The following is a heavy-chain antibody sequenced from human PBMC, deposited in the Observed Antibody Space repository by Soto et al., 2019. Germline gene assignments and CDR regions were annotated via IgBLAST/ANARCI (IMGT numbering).Heavy chain of an antibody. V-gene: IGHV1-3*01. CDR2: INAGNGNT. J-gene: IGHJ6*03. D-gene: IGHD2-15*01. CDR1: GYTFTSYA. Sequence: VKVSCKASGYTFTSYAMHWVRQAPGQRLEWMGWINAGNGNTKYSQKFQGRVTITRDTSASTAYMELSSLRSEDTAVYYCARACSGGSCYSVYYYYYMDVWGKGTTVTVSS. CDR3: ARACSGGSCYSVYYYYYMDV.